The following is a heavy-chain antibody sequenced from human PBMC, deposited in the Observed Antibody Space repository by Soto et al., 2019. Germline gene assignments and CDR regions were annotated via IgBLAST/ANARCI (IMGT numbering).Heavy chain of an antibody. CDR2: ISGSGGST. CDR3: AKGPLNCTNGVCPFDY. Sequence: GGSLRLSCAASGFTFSSYAMSWVRQAPGKGLEWVSAISGSGGSTYYADSVKGRFTISRDNSKNTLYLQMNSLRAEDTAVYYCAKGPLNCTNGVCPFDYWGQGTLVTVSS. D-gene: IGHD2-8*01. V-gene: IGHV3-23*01. J-gene: IGHJ4*02. CDR1: GFTFSSYA.